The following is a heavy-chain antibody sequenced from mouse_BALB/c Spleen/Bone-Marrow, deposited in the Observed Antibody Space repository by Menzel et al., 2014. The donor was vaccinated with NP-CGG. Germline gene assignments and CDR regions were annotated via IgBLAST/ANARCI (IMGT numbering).Heavy chain of an antibody. J-gene: IGHJ4*01. CDR2: IFPVSVNN. CDR1: GYRFTSYY. CDR3: ARGKDAMDY. V-gene: IGHV1-66*01. Sequence: LMESGPELVKPGAPVKISCKASGYRFTSYYIHWVKQRPGQGLEWIGWIFPVSVNNKYNEKFKGKATLTADTSSSTAYMQLSSLTSEDSAVYFCARGKDAMDYWGQGTSVTVSS.